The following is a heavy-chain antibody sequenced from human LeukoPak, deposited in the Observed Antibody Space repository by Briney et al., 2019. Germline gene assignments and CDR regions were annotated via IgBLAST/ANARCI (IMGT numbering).Heavy chain of an antibody. V-gene: IGHV1-2*02. CDR3: ARARWQLVPYFDS. Sequence: ASVKVSCKASGYTFTDYYMHWVRQAPGQGLEWMGWINPNSGGTNFAQKFQGRVAMTRDTPISTAYLELGGLRSDDTAVYFCARARWQLVPYFDSWGQGTLVTVSS. D-gene: IGHD6-6*01. CDR1: GYTFTDYY. J-gene: IGHJ4*02. CDR2: INPNSGGT.